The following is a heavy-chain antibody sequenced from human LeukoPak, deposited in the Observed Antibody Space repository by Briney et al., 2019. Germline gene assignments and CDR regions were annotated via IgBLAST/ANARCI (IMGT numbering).Heavy chain of an antibody. Sequence: TSETLSLTCAVYGGSFSGYYWSWVRQPPGKGLEWIGEINHSGSTNYNPSLKSRLTMSVDTSKNQFSLKLNSVTAADTAVYYCVRAGDYGDYVGWFDPWGQGTLVTVSS. CDR2: INHSGST. V-gene: IGHV4-34*01. J-gene: IGHJ5*02. D-gene: IGHD4-17*01. CDR1: GGSFSGYY. CDR3: VRAGDYGDYVGWFDP.